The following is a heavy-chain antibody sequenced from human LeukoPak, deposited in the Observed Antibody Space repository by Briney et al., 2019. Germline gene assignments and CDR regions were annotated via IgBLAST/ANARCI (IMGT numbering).Heavy chain of an antibody. V-gene: IGHV4-59*01. D-gene: IGHD2-2*01. J-gene: IGHJ3*02. CDR3: ARVVVVPAAMVAFDI. Sequence: SETLSLTCTASGDSISSYYWSWIRQPPGKGLEWIGYIYYSGSTNYNPSLKSRVTISVDTSKNQFSLKLSSVTAADTAVYYCARVVVVPAAMVAFDIWGRGTMVTVSS. CDR1: GDSISSYY. CDR2: IYYSGST.